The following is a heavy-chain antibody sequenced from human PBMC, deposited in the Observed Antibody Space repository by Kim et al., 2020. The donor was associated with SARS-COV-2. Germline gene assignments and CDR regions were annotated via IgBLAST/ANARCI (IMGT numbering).Heavy chain of an antibody. Sequence: QKFQGRVTMTEDTSTDTAYMELSSLRSEDTAVYYCAAMEGYSYGSPAGDYWGQGTLVTVSS. D-gene: IGHD5-18*01. V-gene: IGHV1-24*01. CDR3: AAMEGYSYGSPAGDY. J-gene: IGHJ4*02.